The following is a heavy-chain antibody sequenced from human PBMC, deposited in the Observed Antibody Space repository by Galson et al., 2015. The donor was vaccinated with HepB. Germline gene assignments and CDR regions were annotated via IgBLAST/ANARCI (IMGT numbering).Heavy chain of an antibody. CDR3: ARGTLYSGSFFDY. D-gene: IGHD1-26*01. CDR1: GGSFSGYY. J-gene: IGHJ4*02. V-gene: IGHV4-34*01. CDR2: INHSGST. Sequence: SETLSLTCTVYGGSFSGYYWSWIRQPPGKGLEWIGEINHSGSTNYNPSLKSRVTISVDTSKNQFSLKLSSVTAADTAVYYCARGTLYSGSFFDYWGQGTLVTVSS.